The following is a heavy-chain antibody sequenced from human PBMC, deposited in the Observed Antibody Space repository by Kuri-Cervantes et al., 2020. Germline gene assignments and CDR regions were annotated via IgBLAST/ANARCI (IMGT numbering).Heavy chain of an antibody. J-gene: IGHJ4*02. Sequence: SETLSLTCTVSGGSISSYYWGWIRQPPGKGLEWIASMFHSGITYYNPSLKSRVTISMDTSKNHFSLRMSSVTAADTAVYYCARHRGNTYGKMWDFDYWGQGNLVTVSS. CDR3: ARHRGNTYGKMWDFDY. CDR1: GGSISSYY. D-gene: IGHD5-18*01. V-gene: IGHV4-59*08. CDR2: MFHSGIT.